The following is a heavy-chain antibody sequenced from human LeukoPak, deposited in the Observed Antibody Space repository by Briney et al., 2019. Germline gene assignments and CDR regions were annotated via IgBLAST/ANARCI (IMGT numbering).Heavy chain of an antibody. J-gene: IGHJ6*03. Sequence: PGGSLRLSCAASGFTFSSYSMNWVRQAPGKGLEWVSSISSSSSYIYYADSVKGRFTISRGNAKNSLYLQMNSLRAEDTAVYYCARPQPHYYYYYYYMDVWGKGTTVTVSS. V-gene: IGHV3-21*01. CDR3: ARPQPHYYYYYYYMDV. CDR2: ISSSSSYI. CDR1: GFTFSSYS. D-gene: IGHD1-14*01.